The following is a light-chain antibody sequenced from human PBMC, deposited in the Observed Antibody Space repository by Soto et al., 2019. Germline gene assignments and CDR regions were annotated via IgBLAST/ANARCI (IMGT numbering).Light chain of an antibody. J-gene: IGLJ1*01. CDR2: DVS. CDR3: SSYTTSNTRQIV. CDR1: SSDVGGYNY. Sequence: LTQPASVSGSPGQSITISCTGTSSDVGGYNYVSWYQRHPGKAPKLMIFDVSNRPSGVSNRFSGSKSGNTASLTISGLQPEDEADYCCSSYTTSNTRQIVFGTGTKVTVL. V-gene: IGLV2-14*03.